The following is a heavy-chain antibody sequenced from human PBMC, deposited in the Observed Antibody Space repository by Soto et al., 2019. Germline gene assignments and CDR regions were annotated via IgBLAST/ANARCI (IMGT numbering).Heavy chain of an antibody. CDR1: GYTFTSYG. CDR2: ISAYNGNT. CDR3: ARDRDIVVVVAATPDDYWFDP. D-gene: IGHD2-15*01. J-gene: IGHJ5*02. V-gene: IGHV1-18*01. Sequence: QVQLVQSGAEVKKPGASVKVSCKASGYTFTSYGIIWVRQAPGQGLEWMGWISAYNGNTNYAQKLQGRVTMTTDTSTSTAYMELRSLRSDDTAVYYCARDRDIVVVVAATPDDYWFDPWGQGTMVTVSS.